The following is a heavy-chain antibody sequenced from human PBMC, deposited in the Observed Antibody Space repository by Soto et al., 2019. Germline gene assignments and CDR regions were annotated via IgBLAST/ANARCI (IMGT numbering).Heavy chain of an antibody. CDR3: ARHPNYCSSTSCYAIHYYYMDV. J-gene: IGHJ6*03. CDR1: GGSISSSSYY. CDR2: IYYSGST. Sequence: SETLSLTCTVSGGSISSSSYYWGWIRQPPGKGLEWIGSIYYSGSTYYNPSLKSRVTISVDTSKNQFSLKLSSVTAADTAVYYCARHPNYCSSTSCYAIHYYYMDVWGKGTTVTVSS. V-gene: IGHV4-39*01. D-gene: IGHD2-2*01.